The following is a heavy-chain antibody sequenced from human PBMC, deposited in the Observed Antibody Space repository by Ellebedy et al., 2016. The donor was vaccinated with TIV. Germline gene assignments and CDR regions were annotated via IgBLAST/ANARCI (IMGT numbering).Heavy chain of an antibody. CDR1: GFTFSDYY. V-gene: IGHV3-11*01. CDR2: IGGGRRST. CDR3: ARVRITYYYDSSGYRYFDE. D-gene: IGHD3-22*01. Sequence: GESLKISCAASGFTFSDYYMGWIRQAPGKGLEWISYIGGGRRSTGYADSVKGRFTIARDNDKNSLYLQMNSLTADDTAVYFCARVRITYYYDSSGYRYFDEWGQGTLVTVSS. J-gene: IGHJ4*02.